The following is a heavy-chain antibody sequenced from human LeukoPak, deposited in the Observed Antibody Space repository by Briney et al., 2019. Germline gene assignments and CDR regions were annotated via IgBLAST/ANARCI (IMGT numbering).Heavy chain of an antibody. J-gene: IGHJ4*02. CDR1: GYTFTSYG. Sequence: ASVKVSFKSSGYTFTSYGISWVRQAPGQGLEWMGWISACNGNTNYAQKLQGRVTMTTDTSTSTAYMELRSLRSDDTAVYYCARVGTHYDPLGYYFDYWGQGTLVTVSS. V-gene: IGHV1-18*01. D-gene: IGHD3-3*01. CDR3: ARVGTHYDPLGYYFDY. CDR2: ISACNGNT.